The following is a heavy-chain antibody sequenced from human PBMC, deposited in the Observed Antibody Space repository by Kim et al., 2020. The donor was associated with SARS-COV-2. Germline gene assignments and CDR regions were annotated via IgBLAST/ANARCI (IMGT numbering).Heavy chain of an antibody. Sequence: GGSLRLSCAASGFTFSSYAMHWVRQAPGKGLEWVAVISYDGSNKYYADSVKGRFTISRDNSKNTLYLQMNSLRAEDTAVYYCARVLSLLWFGELLTYGMDVWGQGTTVTVSS. J-gene: IGHJ6*02. CDR3: ARVLSLLWFGELLTYGMDV. CDR2: ISYDGSNK. D-gene: IGHD3-10*01. CDR1: GFTFSSYA. V-gene: IGHV3-30*04.